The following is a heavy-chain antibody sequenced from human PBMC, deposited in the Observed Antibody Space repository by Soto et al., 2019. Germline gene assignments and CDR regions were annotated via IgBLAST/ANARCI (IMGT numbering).Heavy chain of an antibody. J-gene: IGHJ5*02. D-gene: IGHD3-10*01. Sequence: GRVLRLTSADLGATCIINDMNWVRQSPGKGREWSASITGNTERTDSAASVKGRSTVTGDNSKNILNLQMNSLRVEDTAVYYCAKDSVGGYYVPFDNWGQGTRVTVSS. V-gene: IGHV3-23*01. CDR2: ITGNTERT. CDR1: GATCIIND. CDR3: AKDSVGGYYVPFDN.